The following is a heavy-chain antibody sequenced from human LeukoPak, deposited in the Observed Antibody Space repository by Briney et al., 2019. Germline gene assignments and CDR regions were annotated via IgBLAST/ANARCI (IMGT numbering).Heavy chain of an antibody. CDR2: IKQEGSEK. Sequence: PGGSLRLSCAASGFTFSSYGMHWVRQAPGKGLEWVANIKQEGSEKYYVDSVKGRFTISRDNAKNSLYLQMNSLRAEDTAVYYCARDRLPWEQLGLDAFDIWGQGTMVTVSS. CDR1: GFTFSSYG. J-gene: IGHJ3*02. V-gene: IGHV3-7*01. CDR3: ARDRLPWEQLGLDAFDI. D-gene: IGHD6-6*01.